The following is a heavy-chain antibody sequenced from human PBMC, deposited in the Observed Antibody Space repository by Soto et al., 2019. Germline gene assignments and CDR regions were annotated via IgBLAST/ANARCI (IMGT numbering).Heavy chain of an antibody. D-gene: IGHD3-10*01. Sequence: ASVKVSCKASGGTFSSYAISWVRQAPGQGLEWMGGTIPIFGTANYAQKFQGRVTITADKSTSTAYMELSSLRSEDTAVYYCAGSDDYYGSGSYYNRGSNFDYWGQGTLVTVSS. J-gene: IGHJ4*02. CDR3: AGSDDYYGSGSYYNRGSNFDY. CDR2: TIPIFGTA. V-gene: IGHV1-69*06. CDR1: GGTFSSYA.